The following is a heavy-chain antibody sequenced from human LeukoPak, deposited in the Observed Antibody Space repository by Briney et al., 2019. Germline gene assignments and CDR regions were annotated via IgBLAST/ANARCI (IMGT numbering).Heavy chain of an antibody. Sequence: PGGSLRLSCAASGFTFSSYGMHWARQAPGKGLEWVAFIRYDGSNKYYADSVKDRFTISRDNSKNTLYLQMNSLRAEDTAVYYCAKDRSYFDYWGQGTLVTVSS. V-gene: IGHV3-30*02. J-gene: IGHJ4*02. CDR3: AKDRSYFDY. CDR1: GFTFSSYG. CDR2: IRYDGSNK.